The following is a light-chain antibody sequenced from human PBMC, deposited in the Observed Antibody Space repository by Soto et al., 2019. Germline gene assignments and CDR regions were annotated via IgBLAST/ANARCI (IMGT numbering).Light chain of an antibody. CDR1: SSDVGGYNY. Sequence: SVLTQPRSVSGSPGQSVTISCTGTSSDVGGYNYVSWYQQHPGKAPKLMIYDVSKRPSGVPDRFSGSKSGNTASLTISGLQAEDEADYYCCSYAGSYTEVFGTGTKLTVL. J-gene: IGLJ1*01. CDR2: DVS. V-gene: IGLV2-11*01. CDR3: CSYAGSYTEV.